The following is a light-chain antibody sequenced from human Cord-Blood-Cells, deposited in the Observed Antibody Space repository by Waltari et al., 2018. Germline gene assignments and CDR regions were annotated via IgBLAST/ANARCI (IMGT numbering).Light chain of an antibody. CDR1: SSDVGGYNY. V-gene: IGLV2-14*03. CDR3: SSYTSSSTV. Sequence: QSALTPPASVSGSPGQSITISCTGTSSDVGGYNYVSWYQPHPGKAPKLMIYDVSNRPSGVSNRFSGSKSGNTASLTISGLQAEDEADYYCSSYTSSSTVFGTGTKVTVL. CDR2: DVS. J-gene: IGLJ1*01.